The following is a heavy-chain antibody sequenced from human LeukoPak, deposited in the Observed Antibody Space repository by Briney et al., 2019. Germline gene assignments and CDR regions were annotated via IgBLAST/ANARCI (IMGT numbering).Heavy chain of an antibody. V-gene: IGHV1-18*01. J-gene: IGHJ6*02. Sequence: ASVRVSCKASGYTFSNYYINWARQAPGQGLEWMGWISDYNGSTNYAQKFQSRVTMTTDTSTSTAYMELRSLRSDDTAVYYCARELGLYYGLDVWGQGTAVTVSS. CDR1: GYTFSNYY. CDR3: ARELGLYYGLDV. CDR2: ISDYNGST. D-gene: IGHD3-16*01.